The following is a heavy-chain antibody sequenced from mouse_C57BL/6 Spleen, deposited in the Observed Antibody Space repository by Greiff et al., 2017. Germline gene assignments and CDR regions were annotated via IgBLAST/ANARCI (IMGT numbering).Heavy chain of an antibody. CDR2: INPNNGGT. CDR3: ARKGYGSSDAWFAY. D-gene: IGHD1-1*01. CDR1: GYTFTDYN. J-gene: IGHJ3*01. Sequence: VQLQQSGPELVKPGASVKMSCKASGYTFTDYNMPWVKQSHGKSLEWIGYINPNNGGTSYNQKFKGKATLTVNKSSSTAYMELRSLTSEDSAVYYCARKGYGSSDAWFAYWGQGTLVTVSA. V-gene: IGHV1-22*01.